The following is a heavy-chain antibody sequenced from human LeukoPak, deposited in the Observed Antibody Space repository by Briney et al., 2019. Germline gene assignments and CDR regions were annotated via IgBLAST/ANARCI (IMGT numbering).Heavy chain of an antibody. CDR1: GFTFSRYR. Sequence: GGSLRLSCAASGFTFSRYRMNWVRQAPGKGLEWVSSISSSSSYIYYADSVKGRFTISRDNAKNSMYLQMNSLRAEDTAVYYCARAIRYFDWLLSYYFDYWGQGTLVTVSS. CDR2: ISSSSSYI. CDR3: ARAIRYFDWLLSYYFDY. V-gene: IGHV3-21*04. D-gene: IGHD3-9*01. J-gene: IGHJ4*02.